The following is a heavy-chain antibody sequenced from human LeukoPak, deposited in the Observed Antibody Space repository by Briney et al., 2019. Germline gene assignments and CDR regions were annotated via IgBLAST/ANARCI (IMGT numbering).Heavy chain of an antibody. CDR2: INPNSGGT. D-gene: IGHD6-19*01. CDR3: ARLLVRCGWYYFDY. Sequence: AAVKVSCKASGYTFTGYYIHWVRLAPGQGFEWMVRINPNSGGTNYAQKFQGRVTMTRDTSIRTAYLELSRLRSADTDVYYCARLLVRCGWYYFDYWGQGTLVTVSS. V-gene: IGHV1-2*05. J-gene: IGHJ4*02. CDR1: GYTFTGYY.